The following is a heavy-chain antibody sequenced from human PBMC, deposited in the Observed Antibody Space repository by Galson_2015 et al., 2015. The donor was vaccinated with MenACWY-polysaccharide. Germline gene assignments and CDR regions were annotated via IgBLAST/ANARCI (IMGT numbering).Heavy chain of an antibody. D-gene: IGHD2-15*01. V-gene: IGHV3-7*01. CDR3: ARPSSGGSYYND. CDR2: INQGGTEE. CDR1: GFSFSTYW. Sequence: SLRLSWAASGFSFSTYWLSWVRPAPGKGLEWVANINQGGTEERYVDSVKGRFTISRDNAQNSVYLQMNGLRAENTAVYYCARPSSGGSYYNDWGQGTLVTVSS. J-gene: IGHJ4*02.